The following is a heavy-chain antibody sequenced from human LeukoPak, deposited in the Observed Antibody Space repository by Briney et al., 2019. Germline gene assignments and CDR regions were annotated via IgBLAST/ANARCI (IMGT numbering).Heavy chain of an antibody. CDR3: ARGRYYYDSSGAFQH. Sequence: SQTLSLTCTVSGGSISSGGYYWSWIRQHPGKGRECIGYIYYSGSTYYNPSLKSRVTISVDTSKNQFSLKLSSVTAADTAVYYCARGRYYYDSSGAFQHWGQGTLVTVSS. V-gene: IGHV4-31*03. J-gene: IGHJ1*01. D-gene: IGHD3-22*01. CDR2: IYYSGST. CDR1: GGSISSGGYY.